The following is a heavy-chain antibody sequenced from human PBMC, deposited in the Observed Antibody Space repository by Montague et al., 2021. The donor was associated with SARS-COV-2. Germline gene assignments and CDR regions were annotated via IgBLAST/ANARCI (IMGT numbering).Heavy chain of an antibody. Sequence: SETLSLTCAVSGGSFSGYSWSWIRQPPGKGLEWIGEINHSGSTNYNPSLKSRVTISVDTSKNQFSLKLSSVTAADTAVYYCARGEDYSGWYGFKYYFDYWGQGTLVIVSS. V-gene: IGHV4-34*01. CDR1: GGSFSGYS. CDR2: INHSGST. J-gene: IGHJ4*02. D-gene: IGHD6-19*01. CDR3: ARGEDYSGWYGFKYYFDY.